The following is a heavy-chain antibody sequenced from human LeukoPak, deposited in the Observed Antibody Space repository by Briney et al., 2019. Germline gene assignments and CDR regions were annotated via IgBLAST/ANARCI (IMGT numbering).Heavy chain of an antibody. J-gene: IGHJ4*02. Sequence: PGRSLRLSCAASGFTFSSYWVHWVSQAPGKGLVWVSRIYRDGSSTSYADSVKGRFTISRDNAKNTLYLQMNSLRAEDTAVYYCARDATGLDYWGQGTLVTVSS. V-gene: IGHV3-74*01. CDR2: IYRDGSST. CDR1: GFTFSSYW. CDR3: ARDATGLDY. D-gene: IGHD2-15*01.